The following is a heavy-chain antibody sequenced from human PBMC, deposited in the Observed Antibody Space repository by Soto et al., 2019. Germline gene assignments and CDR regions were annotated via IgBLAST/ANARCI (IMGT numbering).Heavy chain of an antibody. CDR1: GFTFSSYA. V-gene: IGHV3-23*01. J-gene: IGHJ6*03. Sequence: GGFLRLSCAASGFTFSSYAMSWVRQAPGKGLEWVSAISGSGGSTYYADSVKGRFTISRDNSKNTLYLQMNSLRAEDTAVYYCAKWVHCTNGVCSYYYYYYMDVWGKGTTVTVSS. CDR2: ISGSGGST. CDR3: AKWVHCTNGVCSYYYYYYMDV. D-gene: IGHD2-8*01.